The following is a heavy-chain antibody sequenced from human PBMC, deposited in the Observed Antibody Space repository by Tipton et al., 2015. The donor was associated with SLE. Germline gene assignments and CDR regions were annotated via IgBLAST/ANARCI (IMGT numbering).Heavy chain of an antibody. V-gene: IGHV3-23*01. CDR1: GFTFSNFA. CDR3: AKETFYGDYDY. Sequence: GSLRLSCAASGFTFSNFAMTWVRQPPGKGLDWVSSVSGGGYTYYAASVKGRFTISRDNSKNTLYLQMDSLRAEDTAVYYCAKETFYGDYDYWGQGSLVTVSS. CDR2: VSGGGYT. D-gene: IGHD4-17*01. J-gene: IGHJ4*02.